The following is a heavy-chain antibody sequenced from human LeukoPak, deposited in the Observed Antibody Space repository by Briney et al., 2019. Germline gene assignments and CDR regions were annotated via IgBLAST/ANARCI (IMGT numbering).Heavy chain of an antibody. V-gene: IGHV1-18*01. J-gene: IGHJ2*01. CDR2: ISAYNGNT. D-gene: IGHD7-27*01. CDR3: ARLGLGFWYFDL. CDR1: GYTFTSYG. Sequence: ASVKVSCKASGYTFTSYGISWVRQAPGQGLEWMGWISAYNGNTNYAQKLQGRVTMTTGTPTSTAYMELRSLRSDDTAVYYCARLGLGFWYFDLWGRGTLVTVSS.